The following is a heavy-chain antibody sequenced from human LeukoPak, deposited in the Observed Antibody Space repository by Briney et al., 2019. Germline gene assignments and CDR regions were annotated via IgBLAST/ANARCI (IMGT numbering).Heavy chain of an antibody. Sequence: ASVKVSCKASGYTFTGYYMHWVRQAPGQGLEWMGWINPNSGGTNYAQKFQGRVTMTRETSISTAYMELSRLRSDDTAVYYCARDPSDFWSGYYDYWGQGTLVTVSS. V-gene: IGHV1-2*02. CDR2: INPNSGGT. J-gene: IGHJ4*02. D-gene: IGHD3-3*01. CDR1: GYTFTGYY. CDR3: ARDPSDFWSGYYDY.